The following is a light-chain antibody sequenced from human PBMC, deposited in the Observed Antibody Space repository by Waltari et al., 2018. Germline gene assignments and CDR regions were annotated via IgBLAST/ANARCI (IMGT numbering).Light chain of an antibody. J-gene: IGLJ2*01. CDR3: YSTDSSGNHRRV. Sequence: SYELTQPPSVSVSPGQTARITCSGAALPKKYAYWDHKKSGQAPVQVIYEDSKRPSTIPGRFSGYSSGTMATLIISGAQVEDEADYYCYSTDSSGNHRRVFGGGTKLTVL. CDR1: ALPKKY. V-gene: IGLV3-10*01. CDR2: EDS.